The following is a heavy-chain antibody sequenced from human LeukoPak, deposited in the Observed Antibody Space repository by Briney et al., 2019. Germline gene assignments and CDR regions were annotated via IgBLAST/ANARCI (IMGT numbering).Heavy chain of an antibody. CDR2: IYYSGST. D-gene: IGHD3-22*01. CDR1: GGSISSYY. V-gene: IGHV4-59*08. Sequence: TSETLSLTCTVSGGSISSYYWSWIRQPPGKGLEWIGYIYYSGSTNYNPSLKSRVTISVDTSKNQFSLRLSSVTAADTAVYYCARHPSYYYDSSGYPDYWGQGTLVTVSS. CDR3: ARHPSYYYDSSGYPDY. J-gene: IGHJ4*02.